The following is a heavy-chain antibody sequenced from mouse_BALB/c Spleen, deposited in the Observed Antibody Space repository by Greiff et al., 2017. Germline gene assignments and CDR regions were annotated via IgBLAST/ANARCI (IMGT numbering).Heavy chain of an antibody. Sequence: QVQLKQSGAELARPGASVKLSCKASGYTFTSYWMQWVKQRPGQGLEWIGAIYPGDGDTRYTQKFKGKATLTADKSSSTAYMQLSSLASEDSAVYYCARRRDYDSSWAMDYWGQGTSVTVSS. CDR3: ARRRDYDSSWAMDY. V-gene: IGHV1-87*01. J-gene: IGHJ4*01. CDR2: IYPGDGDT. D-gene: IGHD1-1*01. CDR1: GYTFTSYW.